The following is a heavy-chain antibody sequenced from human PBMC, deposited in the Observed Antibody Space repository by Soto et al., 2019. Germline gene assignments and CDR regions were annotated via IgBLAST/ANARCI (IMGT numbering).Heavy chain of an antibody. CDR1: GFTFSYYW. D-gene: IGHD1-26*01. CDR2: IHSDGSST. Sequence: EVQLVESGGGLVQPGESLRLSCAASGFTFSYYWMHWVRQSPGKGLVWVSRIHSDGSSTTYSDSVKGRFTSSRDNARKTVYLQMNSLRVEDTAVYYCARGDRGAFDIWGQGTVVTVSS. V-gene: IGHV3-74*01. J-gene: IGHJ3*02. CDR3: ARGDRGAFDI.